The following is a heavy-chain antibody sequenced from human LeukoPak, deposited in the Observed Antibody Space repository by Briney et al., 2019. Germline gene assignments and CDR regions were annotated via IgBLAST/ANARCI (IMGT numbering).Heavy chain of an antibody. CDR1: GYSFTSYW. J-gene: IGHJ5*02. CDR3: ARLPVATIPNWFDP. D-gene: IGHD5-12*01. V-gene: IGHV5-51*01. CDR2: IYPGNSDT. Sequence: GESLKISCKGSGYSFTSYWIGWVRRMPGKGLEWMGIIYPGNSDTRYSPSFQGQVTISADKSISTAYLQWSSLKASDTAMYYCARLPVATIPNWFDPWGQGTLVTVSS.